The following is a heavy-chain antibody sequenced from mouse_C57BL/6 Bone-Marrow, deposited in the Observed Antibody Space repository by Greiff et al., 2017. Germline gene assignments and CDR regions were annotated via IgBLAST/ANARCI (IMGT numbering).Heavy chain of an antibody. CDR1: GYTFTNYW. CDR2: IYPGGGYT. D-gene: IGHD2-1*01. CDR3: ASLYGNFAWFAY. Sequence: QVQLQQSGAELVRPGTSVKMSCKASGYTFTNYWIGWAKQRPGHGLEWIGDIYPGGGYTNYNEKFKGKATLTADKSSSTAYIQFSSLTSEDSAIYYCASLYGNFAWFAYWGQGTLVTVSA. V-gene: IGHV1-63*01. J-gene: IGHJ3*01.